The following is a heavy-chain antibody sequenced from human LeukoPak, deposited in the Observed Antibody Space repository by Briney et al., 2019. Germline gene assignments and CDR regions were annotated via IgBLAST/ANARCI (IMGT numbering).Heavy chain of an antibody. CDR2: MSYDGRNQ. D-gene: IGHD3-10*01. J-gene: IGHJ4*02. Sequence: RSLRLSCAASGFTFRTYAMHWVRQAPGKGLEWVAIMSYDGRNQYYADSVKGRFTISRDNSKSALFLRMNDLRPEDTARYHCARGHGSGSSYFDYWGQGTLVTVSS. CDR3: ARGHGSGSSYFDY. CDR1: GFTFRTYA. V-gene: IGHV3-30-3*01.